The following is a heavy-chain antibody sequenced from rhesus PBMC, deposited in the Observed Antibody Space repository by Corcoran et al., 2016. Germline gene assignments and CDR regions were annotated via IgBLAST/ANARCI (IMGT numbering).Heavy chain of an antibody. D-gene: IGHD6-25*01. CDR3: ARYSGSFDY. CDR2: IYGGSGST. CDR1: GYSISSGYG. J-gene: IGHJ4*01. Sequence: QVQLQESGPVLVKPSETLSLTCAVSGYSISSGYGWGWIRQPPGKGLEWIGQIYGGSGSTYYNPSLKSRVTVSKDTSKNQFSLKLSSVTAADTAVYYCARYSGSFDYWGQGVLVTVSS. V-gene: IGHV4-127*01.